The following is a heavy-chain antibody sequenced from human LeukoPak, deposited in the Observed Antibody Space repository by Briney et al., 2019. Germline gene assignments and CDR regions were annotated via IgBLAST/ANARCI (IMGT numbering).Heavy chain of an antibody. J-gene: IGHJ4*02. CDR1: GGIFTSHG. Sequence: SLKVSCKASGGIFTSHGISWVRQAPGQGLEWMGGIIPFFGTTNYAQKFQGRVTMTADESTSTAYMGLTSLRSDDTAVYYCARDTVDTTTITPLDYWGQGTLVT. V-gene: IGHV1-69*01. CDR3: ARDTVDTTTITPLDY. CDR2: IIPFFGTT. D-gene: IGHD5-18*01.